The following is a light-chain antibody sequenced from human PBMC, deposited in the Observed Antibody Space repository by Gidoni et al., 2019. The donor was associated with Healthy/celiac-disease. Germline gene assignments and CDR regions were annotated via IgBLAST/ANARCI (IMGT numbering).Light chain of an antibody. J-gene: IGLJ2*01. CDR2: QDS. Sequence: SYELTQPPSVSVSPGQTASITCSGDKLGDKYACWYQQKPGQSPVLVIYQDSKRPSGIPERFSGSNSGNTATLTISGTQAMDEADYYCQAWDSSTWGGGVVFGGGTKLTVL. V-gene: IGLV3-1*01. CDR3: QAWDSSTWGGGVV. CDR1: KLGDKY.